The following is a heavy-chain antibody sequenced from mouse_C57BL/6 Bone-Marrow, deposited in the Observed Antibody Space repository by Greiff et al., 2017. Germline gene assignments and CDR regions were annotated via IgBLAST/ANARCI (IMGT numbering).Heavy chain of an antibody. V-gene: IGHV1-59*01. J-gene: IGHJ1*03. D-gene: IGHD1-1*01. CDR2: IDPSDSYT. CDR1: GYTFTSYW. CDR3: ARSNYYGSSYWYFDV. Sequence: VQLQQPGAELVRPGTSVKLSCKASGYTFTSYWMNWVKQRPGQGLEWIGVIDPSDSYTNYNQKFKGKATLTVDTSSSTAYMQLSSLTSEDSAVXYCARSNYYGSSYWYFDVWGTGTTVTVSS.